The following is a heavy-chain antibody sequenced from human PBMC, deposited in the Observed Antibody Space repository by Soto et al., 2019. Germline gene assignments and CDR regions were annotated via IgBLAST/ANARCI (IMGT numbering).Heavy chain of an antibody. Sequence: VQLVESGGSLVQPGGSLRLSCAASGFTFSSYWMTWVRQAPGKGLEWVTKIKQDGTDKYYVDSVKGRFTISRDNAKNSLYLQMDSLRAEDTAVYYCATESFFRCDHWGQGTLVTVSS. J-gene: IGHJ4*02. CDR3: ATESFFRCDH. V-gene: IGHV3-7*05. CDR1: GFTFSSYW. CDR2: IKQDGTDK. D-gene: IGHD3-10*01.